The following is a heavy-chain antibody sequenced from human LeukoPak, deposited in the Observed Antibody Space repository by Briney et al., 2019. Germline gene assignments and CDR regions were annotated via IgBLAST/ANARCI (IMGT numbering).Heavy chain of an antibody. CDR2: INPNSGGT. CDR3: ARDWGYSSSWYYFDY. D-gene: IGHD6-13*01. V-gene: IGHV1-2*02. CDR1: GYTFTGYY. J-gene: IGHJ4*02. Sequence: GASVKVSCKASGYTFTGYYMHWVRQAPGQGLEWMGWINPNSGGTNYAQKFQGRVTMTRDTSISTAYMELSRLRSDDTAVYYCARDWGYSSSWYYFDYWGQGTLVTVSS.